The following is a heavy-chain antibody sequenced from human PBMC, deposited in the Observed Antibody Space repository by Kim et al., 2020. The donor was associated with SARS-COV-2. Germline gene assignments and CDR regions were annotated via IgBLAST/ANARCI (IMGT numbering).Heavy chain of an antibody. J-gene: IGHJ5*02. V-gene: IGHV4-31*03. Sequence: SETLSLTCTVSGGSISSGGYYWSWIRQPPGKGLEWIGYIYYSGSTYYNPSLKSRVTISVDTSKNQFSLKLSSVTAADTAVYYCARASRGAYTIFGVINWFDPWGQGTLVTVSS. D-gene: IGHD3-3*01. CDR3: ARASRGAYTIFGVINWFDP. CDR1: GGSISSGGYY. CDR2: IYYSGST.